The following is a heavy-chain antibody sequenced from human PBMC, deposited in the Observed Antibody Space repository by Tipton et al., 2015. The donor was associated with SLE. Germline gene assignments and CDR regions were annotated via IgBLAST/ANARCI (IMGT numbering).Heavy chain of an antibody. Sequence: SLRLSCAASGFTFSSYWMHWVRQAPGKGLVWVSRINSDGSKIDYADSVKGRFTISRDNAKNAMYLHMYSLRAEDTAMYYCAKETPWVGVFDYWGQGTLVTVSS. V-gene: IGHV3-74*01. CDR1: GFTFSSYW. J-gene: IGHJ4*02. D-gene: IGHD1-26*01. CDR3: AKETPWVGVFDY. CDR2: INSDGSKI.